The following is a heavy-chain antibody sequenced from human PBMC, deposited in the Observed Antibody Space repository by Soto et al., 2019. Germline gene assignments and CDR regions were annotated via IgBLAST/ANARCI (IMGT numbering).Heavy chain of an antibody. V-gene: IGHV1-8*01. CDR2: MNPKSGYT. Sequence: QVQLVQSGAEVKKPGASVKVSCKTSGYTFTRYDINWVRQATGQGLEWMGWMNPKSGYTGYGQKLQGRVTMTRDTSISTAYMELSSLRSEDTAVYYCARTDGDLDYWGQGTLVTVSS. J-gene: IGHJ4*02. CDR3: ARTDGDLDY. D-gene: IGHD4-17*01. CDR1: GYTFTRYD.